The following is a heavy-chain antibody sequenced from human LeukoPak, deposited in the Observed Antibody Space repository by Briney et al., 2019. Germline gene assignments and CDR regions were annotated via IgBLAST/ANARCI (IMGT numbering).Heavy chain of an antibody. V-gene: IGHV4-4*02. CDR2: IYYSGST. Sequence: SETPSLTCAVSGGSISSSDWWSWVRQPPGKGLEWLGQIYYSGSTNYNPSLKSRVTISVDKSKNQFSLKLSSVTAADTAVYYCARVSGSYFDYWGQGTLVTVSS. CDR3: ARVSGSYFDY. D-gene: IGHD1-26*01. CDR1: GGSISSSDW. J-gene: IGHJ4*02.